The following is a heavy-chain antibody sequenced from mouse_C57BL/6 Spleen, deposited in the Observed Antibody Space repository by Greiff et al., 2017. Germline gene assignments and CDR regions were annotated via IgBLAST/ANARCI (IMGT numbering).Heavy chain of an antibody. CDR2: IYPGDGDT. CDR1: GYAFSSYW. D-gene: IGHD2-4*01. V-gene: IGHV1-80*01. CDR3: ATIYYDYDFGAMDY. J-gene: IGHJ4*01. Sequence: VQLQQSGAELVKPGASVKISCKASGYAFSSYWMNWVKQRPGKGLEWIGQIYPGDGDTNYNGKFKGKATLTADKSSSTAYMQLSSLTSEDSAVYFCATIYYDYDFGAMDYWGQGTSVTVSS.